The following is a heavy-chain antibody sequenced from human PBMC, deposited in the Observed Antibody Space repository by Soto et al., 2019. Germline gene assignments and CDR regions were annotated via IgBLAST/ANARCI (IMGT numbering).Heavy chain of an antibody. CDR1: GFTFSSYA. V-gene: IGHV3-23*01. CDR3: AKLSRYSGYDSPSFDY. J-gene: IGHJ4*02. CDR2: ISGSGGST. Sequence: PGGSLRLSCAASGFTFSSYAMSWVRQAPGKGLEWVSAISGSGGSTYYADSVKGRFTISRDNSKNTLYLQMNSLRAEDTAVYYCAKLSRYSGYDSPSFDYWGQGPLVTVSS. D-gene: IGHD5-12*01.